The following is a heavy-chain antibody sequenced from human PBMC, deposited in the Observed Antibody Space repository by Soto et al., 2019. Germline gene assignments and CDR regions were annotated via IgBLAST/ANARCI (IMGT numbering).Heavy chain of an antibody. CDR2: IIPISGRT. D-gene: IGHD5-12*01. CDR1: GGTFSSLG. CDR3: ATRGTQGRWLEFADY. J-gene: IGHJ4*02. V-gene: IGHV1-69*01. Sequence: QVQLVQSGAEVKRPGSSVKVSCEASGGTFSSLGFTWVRQAPGQGLEWMGGIIPISGRTTFAPKFLARVTITAHESTRTTYMELTALTSDDTAIYYCATRGTQGRWLEFADYWGQGNLVTVSS.